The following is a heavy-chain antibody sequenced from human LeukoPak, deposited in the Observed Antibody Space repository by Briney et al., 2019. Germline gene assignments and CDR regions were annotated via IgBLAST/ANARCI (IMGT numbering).Heavy chain of an antibody. Sequence: SVKVSCKASGGTFSSYAISWVRQAPGQGLEWMGGIIPIFGTPNYAQKFQGRVTITADESTSTAYMELSSLRSEDTAVYYCARDRERGMDVWGQGTTVTVSS. J-gene: IGHJ6*02. CDR3: ARDRERGMDV. CDR1: GGTFSSYA. CDR2: IIPIFGTP. V-gene: IGHV1-69*13. D-gene: IGHD1-26*01.